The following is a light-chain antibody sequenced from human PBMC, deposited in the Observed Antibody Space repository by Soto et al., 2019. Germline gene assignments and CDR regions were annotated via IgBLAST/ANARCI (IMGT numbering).Light chain of an antibody. CDR2: AAS. CDR3: LQDYGDSWT. CDR1: RDVGSD. J-gene: IGKJ1*01. V-gene: IGKV1-6*01. Sequence: TPMTQSPLSLSASVGEKIIITCRASRDVGSDVSWYQQKPEQAPKLVIYAASNLYTGVPSRFSGRRSGTEFTLTISSLQPEDFASYYCLQDYGDSWTFGQGTKVEIE.